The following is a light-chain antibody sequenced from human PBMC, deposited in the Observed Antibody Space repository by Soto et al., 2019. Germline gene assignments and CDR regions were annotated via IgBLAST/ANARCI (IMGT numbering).Light chain of an antibody. CDR3: SSNTSTISVV. J-gene: IGLJ2*01. Sequence: SALTQPASVSGSPGLSITISCTGTSSDVGGYNSVSWYQQHPGKAPKLMIYEVSHRPSGVSDRFSGSKSGNTASLTISGLQAEDEADYYCSSNTSTISVVFGGGTKVTVL. V-gene: IGLV2-14*01. CDR2: EVS. CDR1: SSDVGGYNS.